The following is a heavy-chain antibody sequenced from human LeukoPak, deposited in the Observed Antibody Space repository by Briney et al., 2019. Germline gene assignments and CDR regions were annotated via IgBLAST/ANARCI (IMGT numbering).Heavy chain of an antibody. V-gene: IGHV3-74*01. D-gene: IGHD7-27*01. CDR2: INSDGSST. J-gene: IGHJ4*02. Sequence: GGSLRLSCAASGFTFSSYWMHWVRQAPGKGLVWVSRINSDGSSTNYADSVKGRFTISRDNAKNTLYLQVKSLRAEDTAVYYCARGPSGWGSLDSWGQGTPVTVSS. CDR3: ARGPSGWGSLDS. CDR1: GFTFSSYW.